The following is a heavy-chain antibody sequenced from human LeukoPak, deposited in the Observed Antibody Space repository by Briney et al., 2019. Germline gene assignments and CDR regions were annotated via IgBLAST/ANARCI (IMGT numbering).Heavy chain of an antibody. J-gene: IGHJ3*02. CDR1: GGSISSYY. CDR2: IYYSGST. CDR3: ARDRYYYDSSGYYGDAFDI. V-gene: IGHV4-59*01. D-gene: IGHD3-22*01. Sequence: PSETLSLTCTVSGGSISSYYWSWIRQPPGKGLEWIGYIYYSGSTNYNPSLKSRVTISVDTSKNRFSLKLSSVTAADTAVYYCARDRYYYDSSGYYGDAFDIWGQGTMVTVSS.